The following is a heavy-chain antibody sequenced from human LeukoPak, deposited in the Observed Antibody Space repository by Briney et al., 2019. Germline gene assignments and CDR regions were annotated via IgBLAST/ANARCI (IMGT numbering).Heavy chain of an antibody. J-gene: IGHJ4*02. D-gene: IGHD6-13*01. CDR1: GFTFSSYA. CDR3: ARDDIAAAGPLDY. V-gene: IGHV3-30-3*01. Sequence: PGGSLRLSCAASGFTFSSYAMHWVRQAPGKGLEWVAVISYDGSNKYYADSLKGRFTISRDNSKNTLHLQMNSLRAEDTAVYYCARDDIAAAGPLDYWGQGTLVTVSS. CDR2: ISYDGSNK.